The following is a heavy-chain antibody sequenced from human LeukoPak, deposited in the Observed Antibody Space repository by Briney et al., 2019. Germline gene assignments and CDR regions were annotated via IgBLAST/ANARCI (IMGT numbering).Heavy chain of an antibody. CDR2: ISYDGSIK. J-gene: IGHJ4*02. V-gene: IGHV3-30*18. CDR3: AKQDIRSSAWYD. Sequence: GRSLRLSCAASGFTFSTYGMHWVRHDPGKGLEWVAVISYDGSIKYYADSVKGRFTISRDNSKNTLYLQMNSLRAEDTAVYYCAKQDIRSSAWYDWGQGTLVTVSS. CDR1: GFTFSTYG. D-gene: IGHD6-19*01.